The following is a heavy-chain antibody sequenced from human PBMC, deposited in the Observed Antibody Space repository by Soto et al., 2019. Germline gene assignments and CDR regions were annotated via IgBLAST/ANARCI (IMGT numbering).Heavy chain of an antibody. CDR1: GFTFSSYS. Sequence: GGSLRLSCAASGFTFSSYSMNWVRQAPGKGLEWVSSISSTSTYIYYADSVKGRFTISRDNAKDSLYLQMNSLRAEDTAVYYCARDLIVDYWGQGTLVTVSS. V-gene: IGHV3-21*01. J-gene: IGHJ4*02. CDR3: ARDLIVDY. CDR2: ISSTSTYI.